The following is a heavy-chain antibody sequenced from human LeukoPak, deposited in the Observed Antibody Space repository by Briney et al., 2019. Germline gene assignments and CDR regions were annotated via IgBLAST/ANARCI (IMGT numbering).Heavy chain of an antibody. CDR2: IHDSGST. CDR1: GGTISSYY. V-gene: IGHV4-59*08. Sequence: SEALSLTCTVSGGTISSYYWNWIRQPPGKGLEWIGYIHDSGSTKYNTSLKSRVTIAADTSKNQLSLNRSSVTAADTAVYYCARWYYSGWAFDYWGQGTLVTVSS. D-gene: IGHD6-19*01. CDR3: ARWYYSGWAFDY. J-gene: IGHJ4*02.